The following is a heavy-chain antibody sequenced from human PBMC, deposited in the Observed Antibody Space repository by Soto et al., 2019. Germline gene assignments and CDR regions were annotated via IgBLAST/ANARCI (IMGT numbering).Heavy chain of an antibody. D-gene: IGHD3-9*01. CDR3: ARDLILTGSHNWFDP. J-gene: IGHJ5*02. V-gene: IGHV1-3*01. CDR2: INAGNGNT. Sequence: ASVKVSCKASGYTFTSYAMHWVRQAPGQRLEWMGWINAGNGNTKYSQKFQGRVTITRDTSASTAYMELSSLRSEDTAVYYCARDLILTGSHNWFDPWGQGTLVTVSS. CDR1: GYTFTSYA.